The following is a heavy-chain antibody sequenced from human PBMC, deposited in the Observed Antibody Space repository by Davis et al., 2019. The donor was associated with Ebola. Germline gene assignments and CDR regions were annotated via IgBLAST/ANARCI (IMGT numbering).Heavy chain of an antibody. CDR2: IYYSGST. CDR3: AREETRGSIAGWFDP. V-gene: IGHV4-59*12. J-gene: IGHJ5*02. CDR1: GGSISGYY. D-gene: IGHD2-21*01. Sequence: SETLSLTCTVSGGSISGYYWSWIRQPPGKGLEWIGDIYYSGSTNYNPSLKSRVSISVDTSKNQFSVRLSSLTAADTGFYYCAREETRGSIAGWFDPWGQGTLVTVSS.